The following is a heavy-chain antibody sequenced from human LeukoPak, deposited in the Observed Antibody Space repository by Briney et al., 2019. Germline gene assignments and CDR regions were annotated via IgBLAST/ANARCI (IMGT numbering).Heavy chain of an antibody. J-gene: IGHJ3*02. CDR3: ARSNWNDAGGAFDI. CDR2: VSPYNGNT. V-gene: IGHV1-18*01. CDR1: GYTFTGYG. Sequence: ASVKVSCKISGYTFTGYGISWLRQAPGQGLEWMGWVSPYNGNTNYAQKFQGRVTMTRDTSTSTVYMDLSSLRSEDAAVYYCARSNWNDAGGAFDIWGQGTMVTVSS. D-gene: IGHD1-20*01.